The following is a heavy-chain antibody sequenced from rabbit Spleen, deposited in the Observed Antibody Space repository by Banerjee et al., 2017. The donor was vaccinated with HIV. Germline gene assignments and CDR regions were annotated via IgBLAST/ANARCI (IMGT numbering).Heavy chain of an antibody. CDR2: IAGSSSGFT. CDR3: ARDLVTVIGWNFNL. Sequence: QSLEESGGDLVKPGASLTLTCKASGVSFSANSYMCWVRQAPGKGLEWIACIAGSSSGFTYSATWAKGRFTISKTSSTTVTLQMTSLTAADTATYICARDLVTVIGWNFNLWGQGTLVTVS. CDR1: GVSFSANSY. V-gene: IGHV1S40*01. D-gene: IGHD5-1*01. J-gene: IGHJ4*01.